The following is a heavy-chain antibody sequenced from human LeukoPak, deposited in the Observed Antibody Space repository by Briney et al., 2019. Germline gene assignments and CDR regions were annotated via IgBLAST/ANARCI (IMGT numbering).Heavy chain of an antibody. CDR1: GGSISSSSYY. D-gene: IGHD6-19*01. CDR3: ASLQGAVAGTDAFDI. J-gene: IGHJ3*02. Sequence: SETLSLTCTVSGGSISSSSYYWGWIRQPPGKGLEWIGSIYYSGSTYYNPSLKSRVTISVDTSKNQFSLKLSSVTAADTAVYYCASLQGAVAGTDAFDIWGQGTMVTVSS. V-gene: IGHV4-39*07. CDR2: IYYSGST.